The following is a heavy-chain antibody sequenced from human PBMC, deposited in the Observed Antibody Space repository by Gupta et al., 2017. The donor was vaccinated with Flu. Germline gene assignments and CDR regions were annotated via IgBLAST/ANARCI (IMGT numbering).Heavy chain of an antibody. CDR1: GGSIICVDTY. J-gene: IGHJ4*02. Sequence: HLLLQVSGPGLVKPSETLSLMCTVSGGSIICVDTYCGWIRQSPGKGLEWMGSISNGGNTYQNPSLRGRITQSLDTSKSQFSLNLIYVTAADTAVYYCARHFEGGIDYWGQGTLVTVSS. D-gene: IGHD3-16*01. V-gene: IGHV4-39*01. CDR3: ARHFEGGIDY. CDR2: ISNGGNT.